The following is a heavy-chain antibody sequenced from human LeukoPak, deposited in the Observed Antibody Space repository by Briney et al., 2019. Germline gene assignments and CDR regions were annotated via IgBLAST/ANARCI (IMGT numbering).Heavy chain of an antibody. CDR2: ISAYNGNT. J-gene: IGHJ4*02. CDR3: ARDSTVVTPGGY. Sequence: ASVTVSFTASGYTFTSYGISWVRQAPGQGLEWMGWISAYNGNTNYAQKLQGRVTMTTDTSTSTAYMELRSLRSDDTAVYYCARDSTVVTPGGYWGQGTLVTVSS. V-gene: IGHV1-18*01. CDR1: GYTFTSYG. D-gene: IGHD4-23*01.